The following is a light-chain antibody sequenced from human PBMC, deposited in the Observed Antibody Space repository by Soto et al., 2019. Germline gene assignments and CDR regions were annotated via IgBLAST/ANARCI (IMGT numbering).Light chain of an antibody. CDR1: QSVSSN. Sequence: EIVMTQSPATLSVSPGERATLSCRASQSVSSNLAWYQQKPGQAPRLLIYGASTRATGIPARFSSSGSGTEFTLTISGVLSVDCAVYYDQQYNYGWIFGQGTKVLIE. V-gene: IGKV3-15*01. CDR2: GAS. CDR3: QQYNYGWI. J-gene: IGKJ1*01.